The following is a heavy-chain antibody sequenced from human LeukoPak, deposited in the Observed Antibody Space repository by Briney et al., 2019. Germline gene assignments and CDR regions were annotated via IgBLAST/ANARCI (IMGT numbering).Heavy chain of an antibody. CDR3: ARDLTYDFWSGYYPPTYYFDY. D-gene: IGHD3-3*01. Sequence: GGSLRLSCAASGFTFSSYSMNWVRQAPGKGLEWVSSVSSSSSYIYYADSVKGRFTISRDNAKSSLYLQMNSLRAEDTAVYYCARDLTYDFWSGYYPPTYYFDYWGQGTLVTVSS. CDR2: VSSSSSYI. V-gene: IGHV3-21*01. J-gene: IGHJ4*02. CDR1: GFTFSSYS.